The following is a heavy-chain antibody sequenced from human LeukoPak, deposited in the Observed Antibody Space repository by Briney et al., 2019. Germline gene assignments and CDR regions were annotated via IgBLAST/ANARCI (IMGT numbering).Heavy chain of an antibody. Sequence: PGGSLRLSCAAAGFTFSSYSMNWVRQAPGKGLEWVSSISSSSSYIYYADSVKGRFTSSRDNSKNTLYLQMNSLRAEDTAVYYCAKDLHGSSHIHLGYDAFDIWGQGTMVTVSS. CDR2: ISSSSSYI. J-gene: IGHJ3*02. CDR1: GFTFSSYS. V-gene: IGHV3-21*01. D-gene: IGHD6-6*01. CDR3: AKDLHGSSHIHLGYDAFDI.